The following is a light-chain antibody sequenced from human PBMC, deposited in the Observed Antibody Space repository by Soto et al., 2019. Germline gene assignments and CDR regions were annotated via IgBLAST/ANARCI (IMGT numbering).Light chain of an antibody. Sequence: DIQMTQSPSSLSASVGDRVTITCRASQSISSYLNWYQQKPGKAPKLLIYAASSLQSGVPSRFSVSGSGTDFTLTISSLQPEDFATDYGQQSYSTPQTFGQGTKVEIK. V-gene: IGKV1-39*01. CDR3: QQSYSTPQT. J-gene: IGKJ1*01. CDR1: QSISSY. CDR2: AAS.